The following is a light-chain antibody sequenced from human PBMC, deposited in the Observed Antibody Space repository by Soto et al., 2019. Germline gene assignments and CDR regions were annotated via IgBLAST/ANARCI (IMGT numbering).Light chain of an antibody. CDR3: QKYNSAPQT. V-gene: IGKV1-27*01. Sequence: DIQMTQSPSSLSASVGDRDTITCRASQGISNYLAWYQQKPGKVPKLLIYAASTLQSGVPSRFSGSGSGTDFTITISSLQPEDVATYYCQKYNSAPQTFGQGTKVDIK. CDR2: AAS. J-gene: IGKJ1*01. CDR1: QGISNY.